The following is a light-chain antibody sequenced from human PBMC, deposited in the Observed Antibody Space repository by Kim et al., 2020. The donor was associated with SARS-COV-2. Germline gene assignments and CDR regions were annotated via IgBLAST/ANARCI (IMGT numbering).Light chain of an antibody. CDR1: QSVSSY. V-gene: IGKV3-11*01. Sequence: EIVLTQSPATLSLSPGERATLSCRASQSVSSYLAWYQQKPGQAPRLLIYDASNRATGIPARFSGSGSGTDFTLTISSLEPEDFAVYYCQQRSNWPVGVTFGQGTKLEI. CDR3: QQRSNWPVGVT. J-gene: IGKJ2*01. CDR2: DAS.